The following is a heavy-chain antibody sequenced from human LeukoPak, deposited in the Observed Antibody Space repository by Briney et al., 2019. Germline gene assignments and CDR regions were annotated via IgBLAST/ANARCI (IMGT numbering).Heavy chain of an antibody. CDR1: GFSLSTPGMG. CDR2: IYWDDDK. J-gene: IGHJ1*01. CDR3: AHKVEVGVNTRYFQH. Sequence: SGPTLVKPTQTLTLTCTFSGFSLSTPGMGVGWIRQPPGKALEWLALIYWDDDKRYSPSLKSRLTITKDTSKNQVVLTMTNMDPVDTATYYCAHKVEVGVNTRYFQHWGQGTLVTVSS. D-gene: IGHD1-26*01. V-gene: IGHV2-5*02.